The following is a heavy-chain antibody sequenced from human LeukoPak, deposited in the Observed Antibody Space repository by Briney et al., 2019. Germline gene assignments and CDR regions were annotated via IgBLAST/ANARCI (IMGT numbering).Heavy chain of an antibody. CDR3: ARITIFGVVIGYYYGMDV. CDR2: INHSGST. CDR1: GGSFSGYY. Sequence: SETLSLTCAVYGGSFSGYYWSWIRQPPGKGLEWIGEINHSGSTNYNPSLKSRVTISVDTSKNQFSLKLSSVTAADTAVYYCARITIFGVVIGYYYGMDVWGQGTTVTVSS. J-gene: IGHJ6*02. D-gene: IGHD3-3*01. V-gene: IGHV4-34*01.